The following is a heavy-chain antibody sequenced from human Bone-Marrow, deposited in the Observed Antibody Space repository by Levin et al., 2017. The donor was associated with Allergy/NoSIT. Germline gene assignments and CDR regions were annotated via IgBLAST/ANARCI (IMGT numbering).Heavy chain of an antibody. D-gene: IGHD4-23*01. Sequence: SETLSLTCTVSGGSISSYYWSWIRQPPGKGLEWIGYIYYSGSTNYNPSLKSRVTISVDTSKNQFSLKLSSVTAADTAVYYCASRVGNGGGGDAFDIWGQGTMVTVSS. CDR3: ASRVGNGGGGDAFDI. V-gene: IGHV4-59*08. CDR2: IYYSGST. J-gene: IGHJ3*02. CDR1: GGSISSYY.